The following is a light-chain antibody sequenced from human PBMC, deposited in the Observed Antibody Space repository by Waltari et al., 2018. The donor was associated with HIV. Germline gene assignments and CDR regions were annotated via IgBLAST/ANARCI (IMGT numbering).Light chain of an antibody. Sequence: QSALTQPASVSGSPGQSLTISCTGANRHIGFYNLVSWYRQYPGKAPQLIIYGVTSRPSGISSRCSGSKSGNTASLTISGLQVDDEADYYCNSYASDDTVVFGGGTKLTVL. CDR2: GVT. J-gene: IGLJ2*01. CDR1: NRHIGFYNL. V-gene: IGLV2-14*01. CDR3: NSYASDDTVV.